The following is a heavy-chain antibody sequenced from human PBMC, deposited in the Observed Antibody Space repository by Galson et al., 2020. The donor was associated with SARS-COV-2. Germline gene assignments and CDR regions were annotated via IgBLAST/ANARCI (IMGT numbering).Heavy chain of an antibody. CDR3: TTSLIAAAGTGY. CDR2: IRSKANSYET. CDR1: GFTFSGSA. Sequence: GGSLRLSCAASGFTFSGSAMHWVRQASGKGLEWVGRIRSKANSYETAYAASVKGRFTISRDDSKNTAYLQMNSLKTEDTAVYYCTTSLIAAAGTGYWGQGTLVTVSS. D-gene: IGHD6-13*01. J-gene: IGHJ4*02. V-gene: IGHV3-73*01.